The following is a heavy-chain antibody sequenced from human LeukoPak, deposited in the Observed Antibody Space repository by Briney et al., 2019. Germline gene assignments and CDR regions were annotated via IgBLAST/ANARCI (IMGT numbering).Heavy chain of an antibody. D-gene: IGHD3-10*01. CDR2: IHPRSGET. J-gene: IGHJ4*02. V-gene: IGHV1-2*02. CDR3: ARDGEYGTGSYYRGCFDY. CDR1: GYSFTAFY. Sequence: ASVTVSCKASGYSFTAFYIHWVRQAPGQGLEWMGWIHPRSGETNYAYKFRGRVTMTRDTSISTTYMDLGSLGSDDTAVYYCARDGEYGTGSYYRGCFDYWGQGTLVTVSS.